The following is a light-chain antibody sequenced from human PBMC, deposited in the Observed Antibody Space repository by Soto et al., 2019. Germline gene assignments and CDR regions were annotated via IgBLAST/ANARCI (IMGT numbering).Light chain of an antibody. CDR1: SAKIGNNY. J-gene: IGLJ1*01. CDR3: LSWDDSLSGLV. V-gene: IGLV1-47*02. CDR2: SNN. Sequence: QSVLTQPPSASGTPGQRVTISCSGRSAKIGNNYVCWYQQLPGTAPKLLIYSNNQRPSGVPVRFSGSKSGTSGSLAISGLRSEDEADYYCLSWDDSLSGLVFGTGTKLTVL.